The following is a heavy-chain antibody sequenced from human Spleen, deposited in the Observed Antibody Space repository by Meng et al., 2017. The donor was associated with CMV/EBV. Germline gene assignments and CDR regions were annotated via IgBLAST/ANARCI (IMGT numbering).Heavy chain of an antibody. CDR1: GYSFITYY. CDR3: ARVYCSSTSCYNWDRDYYYYGMDV. V-gene: IGHV1-46*01. D-gene: IGHD2-2*02. CDR2: INPDGETK. J-gene: IGHJ6*02. Sequence: ASVKVSCKASGYSFITYYIHWVRQAPGQGLEWMGRINPDGETKTYAQKLQGRVTMTTDTSTSTAYMELRSLRSDDTAVYYCARVYCSSTSCYNWDRDYYYYGMDVWGQGTTVTVSS.